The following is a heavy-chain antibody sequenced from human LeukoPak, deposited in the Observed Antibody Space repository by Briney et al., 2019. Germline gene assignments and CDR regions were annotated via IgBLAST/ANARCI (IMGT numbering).Heavy chain of an antibody. Sequence: GGSLRLSCAASGFTFSSYEMSWVRQAPGKGLEWVSYISSSGSTIYYADSVKGRFTISRDNAKNSLYLQMNSLRAEDTAVYYCARDVYDILTGYDWFDPWGQGTLVTVSS. D-gene: IGHD3-9*01. V-gene: IGHV3-48*03. CDR2: ISSSGSTI. CDR1: GFTFSSYE. J-gene: IGHJ5*02. CDR3: ARDVYDILTGYDWFDP.